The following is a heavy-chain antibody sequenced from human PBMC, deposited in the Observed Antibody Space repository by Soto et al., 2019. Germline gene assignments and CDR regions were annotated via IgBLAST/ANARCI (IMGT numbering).Heavy chain of an antibody. V-gene: IGHV3-48*02. CDR2: ICSRSQTI. CDR1: EFTFSSYS. D-gene: IGHD1-26*01. CDR3: AREDIMGTRSFDY. J-gene: IGHJ4*02. Sequence: EVQLVESGGGLGQPGGSLRLSCGVSEFTFSSYSMNWVRQAPGKGLGWLSYICSRSQTIFYADSVKGRFTISRDNAKNSLYLQMNSLRDEDTAVYFCAREDIMGTRSFDYWGQGILVTVSS.